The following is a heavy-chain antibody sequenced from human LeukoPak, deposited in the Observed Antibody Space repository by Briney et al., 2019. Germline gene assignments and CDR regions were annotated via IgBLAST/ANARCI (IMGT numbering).Heavy chain of an antibody. CDR2: IYYSGST. CDR3: ARASQVVDTAMAGYDY. Sequence: SETLSLTCTVSGGSISSYHWTWIRQPPGKGLEWIGYIYYSGSTNYNPSLKSRVTISVDTSKNQFSLKLSSVTAADTAVYYCARASQVVDTAMAGYDYWGQGTLVTVSS. V-gene: IGHV4-59*12. J-gene: IGHJ4*02. CDR1: GGSISSYH. D-gene: IGHD5-18*01.